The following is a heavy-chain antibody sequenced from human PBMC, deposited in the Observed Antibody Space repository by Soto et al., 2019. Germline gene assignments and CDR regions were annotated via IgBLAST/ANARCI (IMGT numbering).Heavy chain of an antibody. CDR3: AKGPSGDKVDY. J-gene: IGHJ4*02. D-gene: IGHD7-27*01. Sequence: SETLSLTCTVSGGSITSSSYYWGWIRQPPGKGLEWIGSIYYSGSTYYNPSLKSRVTISVDTSKNQFSLKLSSVTAADTAVYYCAKGPSGDKVDYWGQGTLVTV. CDR2: IYYSGST. V-gene: IGHV4-39*01. CDR1: GGSITSSSYY.